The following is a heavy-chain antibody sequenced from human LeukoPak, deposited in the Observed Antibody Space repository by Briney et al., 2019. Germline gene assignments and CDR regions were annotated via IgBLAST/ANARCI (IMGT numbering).Heavy chain of an antibody. D-gene: IGHD6-13*01. J-gene: IGHJ4*02. V-gene: IGHV4-34*01. CDR1: GGSFSGYY. CDR2: INHSGST. CDR3: ARARSWLPIDY. Sequence: SETLSLTCVVYGGSFSGYYWSWIRQPPGKGLEWIGEINHSGSTNYNPSLKSRVTISVDTSKNQFSLKLSSVTAADTAVYYCARARSWLPIDYWGQGTLVTVSS.